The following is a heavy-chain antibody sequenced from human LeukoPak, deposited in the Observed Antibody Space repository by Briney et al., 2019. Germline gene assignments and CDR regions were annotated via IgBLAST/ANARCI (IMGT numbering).Heavy chain of an antibody. D-gene: IGHD4-17*01. J-gene: IGHJ4*02. Sequence: GGSLRLSCAASGFTFSSYGMHWVRQAAGKGLEWVAVISSDGSNAYYADSVKGRFTMSRDNSKNTLSLQMNSLRAEDTAVYYCAKGRGTTVTSAANYWGQGTLVTVSS. V-gene: IGHV3-30*18. CDR2: ISSDGSNA. CDR3: AKGRGTTVTSAANY. CDR1: GFTFSSYG.